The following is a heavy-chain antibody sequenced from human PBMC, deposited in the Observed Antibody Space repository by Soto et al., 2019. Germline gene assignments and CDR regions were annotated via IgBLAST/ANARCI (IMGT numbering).Heavy chain of an antibody. CDR3: ARGYDFWSGYYYPYGMDV. J-gene: IGHJ6*02. D-gene: IGHD3-3*01. V-gene: IGHV3-30-3*01. CDR2: ISYDGSNI. CDR1: GFTFSSYA. Sequence: QVQLVESGGGVVQPGRSLRLSCAASGFTFSSYAMHWVRQAPGKVLEWVAVISYDGSNINHADTVKGRFTISRDNSKNTLYLQMNSLRAEDTAVYYCARGYDFWSGYYYPYGMDVGGQGTTVTVSS.